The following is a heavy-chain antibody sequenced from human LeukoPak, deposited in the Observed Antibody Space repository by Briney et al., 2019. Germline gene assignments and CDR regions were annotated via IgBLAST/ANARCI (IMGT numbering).Heavy chain of an antibody. Sequence: SETLSLTCAVSGGSISSYYWSWIRQPPGRGLEWIWSIHYSGSTSYNSSLKSRVTMSIDTSKNQFSLKLSSVTPADTAVYYCARQVYSSSWSYYFEYWGQGILVTVSS. CDR1: GGSISSYY. CDR3: ARQVYSSSWSYYFEY. CDR2: IHYSGST. D-gene: IGHD6-13*01. V-gene: IGHV4-59*01. J-gene: IGHJ4*02.